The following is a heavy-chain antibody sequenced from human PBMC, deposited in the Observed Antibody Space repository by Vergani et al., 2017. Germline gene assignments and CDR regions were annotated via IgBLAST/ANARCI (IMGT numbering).Heavy chain of an antibody. CDR1: GDSIISRSYY. V-gene: IGHV4-61*05. Sequence: QLQLQESGPGLVKASETLSLTCTVSGDSIISRSYYWGWIRQPPGKGLEWIGYIYYSGSTNYNPSLQSRVTISVDTSKNQFSLKLSSVTAADTAVYYCARISAGITIFGVVTNARFDYWGQGTLVTVSS. CDR2: IYYSGST. J-gene: IGHJ4*02. D-gene: IGHD3-3*01. CDR3: ARISAGITIFGVVTNARFDY.